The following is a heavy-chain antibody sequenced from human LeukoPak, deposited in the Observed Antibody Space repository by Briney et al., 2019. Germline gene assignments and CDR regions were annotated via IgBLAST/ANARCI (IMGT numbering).Heavy chain of an antibody. CDR2: IYYSGST. CDR3: ASSLVEARGNHFDY. CDR1: GGSISSSSYY. J-gene: IGHJ4*02. Sequence: SETLSLTCTVSGGSISSSSYYWGWIRQPPGKGLEWIGSIYYSGSTYYNPSLKSRVTISVDTSKNQFSLKLSSVTAADTAIYYCASSLVEARGNHFDYWGQGILVIVSS. V-gene: IGHV4-39*01. D-gene: IGHD2-8*02.